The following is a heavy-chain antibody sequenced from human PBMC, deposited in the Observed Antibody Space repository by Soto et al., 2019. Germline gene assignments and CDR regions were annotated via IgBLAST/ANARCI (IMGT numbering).Heavy chain of an antibody. Sequence: SVKGSCKASGGTFSSYAISWVRQAPGQGLEWMGGIIPIFGTANYAQKFQGRVTITADKSTSTAYMELSSLRSEDTAVYYCARCLGLSVVAAIGHYGMDVWGQGTTVTVSS. CDR3: ARCLGLSVVAAIGHYGMDV. V-gene: IGHV1-69*06. J-gene: IGHJ6*02. CDR2: IIPIFGTA. D-gene: IGHD2-15*01. CDR1: GGTFSSYA.